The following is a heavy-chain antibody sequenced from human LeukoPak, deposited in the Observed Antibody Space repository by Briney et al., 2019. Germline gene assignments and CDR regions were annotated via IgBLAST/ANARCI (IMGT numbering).Heavy chain of an antibody. Sequence: SETLSLTCTVSGYSISSGYYWGWIRQPPGKGLEWIGSIYHSGSTYYNPSLKSRVTISVDTSKNQFSLKLSSVTAADTAVYYCARGVGYCSSTSCRPFDPWGQGTLVTVSS. J-gene: IGHJ5*02. CDR3: ARGVGYCSSTSCRPFDP. CDR2: IYHSGST. CDR1: GYSISSGYY. D-gene: IGHD2-2*03. V-gene: IGHV4-38-2*02.